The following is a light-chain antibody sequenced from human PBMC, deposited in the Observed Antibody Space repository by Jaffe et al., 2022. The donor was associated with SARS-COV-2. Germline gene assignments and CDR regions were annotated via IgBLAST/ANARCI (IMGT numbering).Light chain of an antibody. CDR2: KLF. CDR3: MQATQPPYS. CDR1: RSLAHPDGNTY. V-gene: IGKV2-24*01. J-gene: IGKJ2*03. Sequence: DIVMTQTPLSSPVTLGQPASISCRSSRSLAHPDGNTYLSWLQQRPGQPPRILIYKLFNRFPGVPDRFSGSGAGTDFTLKISRVEAEDVGVYYCMQATQPPYSFGQGTKLEIK.